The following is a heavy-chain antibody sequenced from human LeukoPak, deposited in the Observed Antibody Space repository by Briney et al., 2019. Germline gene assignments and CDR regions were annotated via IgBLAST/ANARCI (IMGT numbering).Heavy chain of an antibody. CDR3: AKRPGAFDI. D-gene: IGHD6-6*01. V-gene: IGHV4-39*07. Sequence: SETLSLTCTVSGGSISSANYYWTWIRQPPGKGLEWIGEIYHSGSTNYNPSLKSRVTISVDKSKNQFSLKLSSVTAADTAVYYCAKRPGAFDIWGQGTMVTVSS. CDR2: IYHSGST. CDR1: GGSISSANYY. J-gene: IGHJ3*02.